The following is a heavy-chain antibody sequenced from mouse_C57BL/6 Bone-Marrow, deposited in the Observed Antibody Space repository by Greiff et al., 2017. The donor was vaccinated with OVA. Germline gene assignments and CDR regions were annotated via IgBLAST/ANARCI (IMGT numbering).Heavy chain of an antibody. CDR3: ARLFYYGNYYAMDY. J-gene: IGHJ4*01. V-gene: IGHV5-12*01. CDR1: GFTFSDYY. D-gene: IGHD2-1*01. Sequence: EVNLVESGGGLVQPGGSLKLSCAASGFTFSDYYMYWVRQTPEKRLEWVAYISNGGGSTYYPDTVKGRFTISRDNAKNTLYLQMSRLKSEDTAMYYCARLFYYGNYYAMDYWGQGTSVTVSS. CDR2: ISNGGGST.